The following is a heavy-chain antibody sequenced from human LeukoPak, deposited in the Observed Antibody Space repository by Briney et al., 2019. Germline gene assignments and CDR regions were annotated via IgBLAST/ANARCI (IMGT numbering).Heavy chain of an antibody. CDR3: ARDSASSGHPFDY. V-gene: IGHV3-21*01. CDR2: ISSGNTYI. Sequence: GGSLRLSCAASNFTFSRYSMNWVRQAPGKGLEWVSSISSGNTYIYYADSVKGRFTISRDSAKNPLYLQMNSLRAEDTAVYYCARDSASSGHPFDYWGQGTLVTVSS. D-gene: IGHD3-22*01. J-gene: IGHJ4*02. CDR1: NFTFSRYS.